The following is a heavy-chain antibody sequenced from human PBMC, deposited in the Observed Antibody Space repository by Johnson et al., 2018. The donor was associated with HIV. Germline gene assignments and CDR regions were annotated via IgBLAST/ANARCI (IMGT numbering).Heavy chain of an antibody. D-gene: IGHD1-26*01. V-gene: IGHV3-66*02. CDR1: GFSVSNNY. Sequence: VQLVESGGGLVQPVGSLRLSCAASGFSVSNNYMSWVRQAPGKGLEWVSVIYSGGRTYYADSVKGRFTISRDNSRNTVYLQMSGLRSEDTAIYYCAREGSGSYQIWGQGTMVTVSS. J-gene: IGHJ3*02. CDR3: AREGSGSYQI. CDR2: IYSGGRT.